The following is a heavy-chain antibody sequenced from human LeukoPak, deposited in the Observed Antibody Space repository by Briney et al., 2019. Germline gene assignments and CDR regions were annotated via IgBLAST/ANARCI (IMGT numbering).Heavy chain of an antibody. D-gene: IGHD3-16*02. J-gene: IGHJ6*02. CDR1: GFTFSSYA. V-gene: IGHV3-64*01. CDR2: ISSNGGST. Sequence: GGSLGLSCAASGFTFSSYAMHWVRQAPGKGLEYVSAISSNGGSTYYANSVKGRFTISRDNSKNTLYLQMGSLRAEDMAVYYCARGGYYDYVWGSYRYRTPDYYGMDVWGQGTTVTVSS. CDR3: ARGGYYDYVWGSYRYRTPDYYGMDV.